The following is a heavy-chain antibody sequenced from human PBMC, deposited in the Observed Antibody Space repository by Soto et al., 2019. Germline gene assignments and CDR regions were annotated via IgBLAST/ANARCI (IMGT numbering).Heavy chain of an antibody. Sequence: GVLRLSCTASGFIVSDTYVNWVRQAPGKGLEWVSVISNRGDTHYADSVRGRFSLSRDISDNTLHLQMNNLRVEDTAVYYCAREPRYCRGGSCSITGDAYDIWGQG. D-gene: IGHD2-15*01. CDR1: GFIVSDTY. J-gene: IGHJ3*02. CDR3: AREPRYCRGGSCSITGDAYDI. CDR2: ISNRGDT. V-gene: IGHV3-66*01.